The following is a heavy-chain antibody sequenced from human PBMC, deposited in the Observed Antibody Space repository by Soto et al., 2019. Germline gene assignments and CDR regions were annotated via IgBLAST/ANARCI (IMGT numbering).Heavy chain of an antibody. Sequence: QVQLVESGGRVVQPGGSLRLSCAASGFMFSRYAIHWVRQAPGKGLEWVAVISKDGSVNYYADSVRGRFSISRDKSKNTVYLEMNGMRDDDTAVFYCARSRSGAVPDSFGYWGQGTLVTVPS. CDR1: GFMFSRYA. CDR2: ISKDGSVN. CDR3: ARSRSGAVPDSFGY. J-gene: IGHJ1*01. D-gene: IGHD3-3*01. V-gene: IGHV3-30-3*01.